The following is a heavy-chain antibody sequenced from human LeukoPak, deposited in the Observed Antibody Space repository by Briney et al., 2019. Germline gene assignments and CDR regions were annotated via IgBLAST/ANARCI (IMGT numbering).Heavy chain of an antibody. Sequence: PSETLSLTCAVYGGSFSDYYWTWIRQPPGKGLEWIGSIYYSGSTYYNPSLKSRVTISVDTSKNQFSLKLSSVTAADTAVYYCAVEQQQLVLRAFGYWGQGTLVAVSS. CDR1: GGSFSDYY. D-gene: IGHD6-13*01. V-gene: IGHV4-34*01. CDR3: AVEQQQLVLRAFGY. CDR2: IYYSGST. J-gene: IGHJ4*02.